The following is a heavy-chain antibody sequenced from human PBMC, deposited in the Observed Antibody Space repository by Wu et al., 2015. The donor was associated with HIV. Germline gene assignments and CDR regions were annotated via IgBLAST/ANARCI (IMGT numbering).Heavy chain of an antibody. CDR2: INHSGST. D-gene: IGHD3-10*01. V-gene: IGHV4-34*01. Sequence: QVQLQQWGAGLLKTSETLSLTCAVYGGPFSGYYWSWIRQPPGKGLEWVGEINHSGSTNYSPSLKSRVTISVDTSKNQFSLKLSSVTAADTAVYYCARGQNLWRGMDVWGQGTTGHRLL. CDR3: ARGQNLWRGMDV. J-gene: IGHJ6*02. CDR1: GGPFSGYY.